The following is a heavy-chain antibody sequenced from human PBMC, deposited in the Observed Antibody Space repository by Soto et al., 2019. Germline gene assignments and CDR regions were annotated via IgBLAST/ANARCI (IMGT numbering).Heavy chain of an antibody. V-gene: IGHV3-23*01. D-gene: IGHD4-17*01. CDR3: AKSYYGDYDHSLLFDN. CDR1: GFPFSGYA. J-gene: IGHJ4*02. CDR2: MRGSGSST. Sequence: EVQLLESGGGLVQPGGSLRLSCAASGFPFSGYAINWVRQAPGKGLEWVSIMRGSGSSTNYADSVKGRFTISRDNARDTVYVPMNSLRAEDTAVYYCAKSYYGDYDHSLLFDNWGQGTLVTVSS.